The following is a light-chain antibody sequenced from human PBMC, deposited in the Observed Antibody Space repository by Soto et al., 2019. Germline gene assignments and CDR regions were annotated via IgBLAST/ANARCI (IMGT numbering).Light chain of an antibody. CDR1: QSISNY. CDR3: QQYSGFYPWT. V-gene: IGKV1-5*01. J-gene: IGKJ1*01. Sequence: DMQVTQSPSTLSASVGDRVTITCRASQSISNYLAWYQQKPGKAPNLLIYDASSLEGGVPSRFSGSGSGTEFTLTISSLQPDDLATYYCQQYSGFYPWTFGQGTTVEVK. CDR2: DAS.